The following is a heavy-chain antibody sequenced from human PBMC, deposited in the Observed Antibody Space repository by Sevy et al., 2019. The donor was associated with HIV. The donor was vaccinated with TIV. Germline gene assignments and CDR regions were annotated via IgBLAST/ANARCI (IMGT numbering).Heavy chain of an antibody. CDR1: GFTFSSYW. D-gene: IGHD6-13*01. J-gene: IGHJ4*02. Sequence: GGSLRLSCAASGFTFSSYWMHWVRQAPGKGLVWVSRINSGGSSTNYAYSVKGRFTNYRDDAKNTLYLQMNSLRAEDTAVYYCARPKGYSSSWYDYWGQGTLVTVSS. V-gene: IGHV3-74*01. CDR3: ARPKGYSSSWYDY. CDR2: INSGGSST.